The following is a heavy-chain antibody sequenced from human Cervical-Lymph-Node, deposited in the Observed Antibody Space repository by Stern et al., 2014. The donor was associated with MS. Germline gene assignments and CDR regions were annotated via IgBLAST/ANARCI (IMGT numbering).Heavy chain of an antibody. CDR1: GFSLSTSGVG. Sequence: HITLKESGPTLVKPTQTLTLTCTFSGFSLSTSGVGVGWIRQPPGKALEWLAIIYWDDDKRYSPSLKSRLTIPKDTSKNQVVLTMTNMDPVDTATYYCAHETYGDYDYWGQGTLVTVSS. J-gene: IGHJ4*02. CDR3: AHETYGDYDY. CDR2: IYWDDDK. V-gene: IGHV2-5*02. D-gene: IGHD4-17*01.